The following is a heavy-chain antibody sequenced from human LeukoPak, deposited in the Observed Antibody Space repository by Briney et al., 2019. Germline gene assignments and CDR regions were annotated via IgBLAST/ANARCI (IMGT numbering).Heavy chain of an antibody. D-gene: IGHD1-1*01. CDR1: DDSITLYY. Sequence: SETLSLTCSVSDDSITLYYWTWIRQPPGKGLEWIGYVDHTGSTNFNPSLNGRVSISRDTTKNLFSLRLRSVTAADTAVYFCARGRVSSSAWYSTYYYYFYMDVWGKGTTVTVSS. J-gene: IGHJ6*03. CDR3: ARGRVSSSAWYSTYYYYFYMDV. CDR2: VDHTGST. V-gene: IGHV4-59*01.